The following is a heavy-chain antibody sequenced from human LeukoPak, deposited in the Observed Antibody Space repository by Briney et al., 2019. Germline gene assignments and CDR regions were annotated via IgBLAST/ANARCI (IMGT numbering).Heavy chain of an antibody. CDR1: GLTFSSYS. CDR3: ARSKDWNPTDGFDP. J-gene: IGHJ5*02. Sequence: GGSLRLSCAASGLTFSSYSMNWVRQAPGKGLEWVSYISSSSSTIYYADSVKGRFTISRDNAKNSLYLQMNSLRAEDTAVYYCARSKDWNPTDGFDPWGQGTLVTVSS. CDR2: ISSSSSTI. D-gene: IGHD1-1*01. V-gene: IGHV3-48*01.